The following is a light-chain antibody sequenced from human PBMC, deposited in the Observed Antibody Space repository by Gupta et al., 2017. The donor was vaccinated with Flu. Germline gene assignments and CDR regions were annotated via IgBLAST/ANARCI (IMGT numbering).Light chain of an antibody. J-gene: IGKJ2*01. CDR3: QQYKSWPYT. V-gene: IGKV3-15*01. CDR1: QSFSSN. CDR2: SAS. Sequence: PPALSVSPCERATLSCMARQSFSSNLAWYQQKPGQAPRLLIYSASTRATGVPARFSGSGSGTDFTLTISSLQSEDFAIYYCQQYKSWPYTFGQGTKLEIK.